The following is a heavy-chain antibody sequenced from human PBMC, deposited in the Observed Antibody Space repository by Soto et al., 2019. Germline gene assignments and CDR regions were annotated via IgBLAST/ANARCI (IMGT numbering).Heavy chain of an antibody. CDR2: IYYSGST. Sequence: PSETLSLTCTVSGGSISSSSYYWGWIRQPPGKGLEWIGSIYYSGSTDYSPSLKSRVTISVDTSKNQFSLELSSVTAADTAVYYCARPHYDSNTFYSFFDYWGQGTLVTVSS. J-gene: IGHJ4*02. CDR3: ARPHYDSNTFYSFFDY. CDR1: GGSISSSSYY. V-gene: IGHV4-39*07. D-gene: IGHD3-22*01.